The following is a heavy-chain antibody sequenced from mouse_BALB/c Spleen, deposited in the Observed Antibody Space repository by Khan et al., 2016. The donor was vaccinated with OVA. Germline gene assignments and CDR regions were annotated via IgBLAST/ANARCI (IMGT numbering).Heavy chain of an antibody. D-gene: IGHD3-3*01. J-gene: IGHJ1*01. CDR2: INSNGGTS. CDR3: ARVYCGDDEGCWYFAV. Sequence: EVELVESGGGLVQPGGSLKLSCAASGFTFSGYGMSWVRQTPDKRLELVATINSNGGTSYYPDSVKGRFTISRDNAKNTLHLQMSSLKSEDTAMYYCARVYCGDDEGCWYFAVWGAGTLVTVSS. CDR1: GFTFSGYG. V-gene: IGHV5-6-3*01.